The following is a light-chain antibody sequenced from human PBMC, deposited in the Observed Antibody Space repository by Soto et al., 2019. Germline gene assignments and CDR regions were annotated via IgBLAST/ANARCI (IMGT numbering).Light chain of an antibody. V-gene: IGLV1-47*01. J-gene: IGLJ3*02. Sequence: QSVLTQPPSASGTPGQRVTISCSGSSSNIGSNYVYWYRQLPGTAPNVLIYRNDERPSGVPDRFSGSKSGSSASLAISGLRSEDEADYYCSAWDDSLSGPVFGSGTKLTVL. CDR2: RND. CDR1: SSNIGSNY. CDR3: SAWDDSLSGPV.